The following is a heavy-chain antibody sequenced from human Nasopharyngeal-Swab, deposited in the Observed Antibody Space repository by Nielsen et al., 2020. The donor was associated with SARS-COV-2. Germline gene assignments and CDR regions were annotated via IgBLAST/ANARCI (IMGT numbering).Heavy chain of an antibody. CDR2: IKQDGSEK. J-gene: IGHJ6*03. D-gene: IGHD3-16*02. CDR3: ARQGVFVPAYFHQYYMDV. Sequence: GESLKISCAASGSSFSTYWMTWVRQAPGKGLEWVANIKQDGSEKYYVDFVKGRFTVSRDNPKNLLYLQVNSLRAEDTAVYYCARQGVFVPAYFHQYYMDVWGKGTTVTVSS. CDR1: GSSFSTYW. V-gene: IGHV3-7*03.